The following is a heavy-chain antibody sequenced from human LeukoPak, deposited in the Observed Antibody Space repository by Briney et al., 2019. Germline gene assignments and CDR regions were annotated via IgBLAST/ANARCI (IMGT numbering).Heavy chain of an antibody. J-gene: IGHJ4*02. D-gene: IGHD4-17*01. CDR1: GGSISSSGYY. Sequence: SETLSLTCSVSGGSISSSGYYWGWIRQPPGKGLEWIGSVFHSGSTYHNPSLKSRVTISEDTSKNQFSLKLSSVTVADTAVYYCARGPLPYGDFDYWGQGTLVTVSS. V-gene: IGHV4-39*01. CDR3: ARGPLPYGDFDY. CDR2: VFHSGST.